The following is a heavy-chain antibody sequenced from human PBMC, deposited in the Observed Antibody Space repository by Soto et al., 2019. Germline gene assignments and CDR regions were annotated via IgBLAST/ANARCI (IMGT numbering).Heavy chain of an antibody. V-gene: IGHV3-33*01. CDR3: ARDREWLVRWYFDY. CDR1: GFTFSSYG. CDR2: IWYDGSNK. D-gene: IGHD6-19*01. J-gene: IGHJ4*02. Sequence: GGSLRLSCAASGFTFSSYGMHWVRQAPGKGLEWVAVIWYDGSNKYYADSVKGRFTISRDNSKNTLYLQMNSLRAEDTAVYYCARDREWLVRWYFDYWGQGTLVTV.